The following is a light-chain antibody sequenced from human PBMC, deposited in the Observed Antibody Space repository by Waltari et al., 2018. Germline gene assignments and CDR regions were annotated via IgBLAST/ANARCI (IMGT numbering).Light chain of an antibody. V-gene: IGLV2-8*01. Sequence: QSALTQPPSASGSPGQSVPIPCTGTSRDGGGYKYVSWYQQHPGKVPKLMNYEVSKRPSGVPDRFSGSKSGNTASLTVSGLQAEDEADYYCSSYAGSIYVFGTGTKVTVL. J-gene: IGLJ1*01. CDR1: SRDGGGYKY. CDR3: SSYAGSIYV. CDR2: EVS.